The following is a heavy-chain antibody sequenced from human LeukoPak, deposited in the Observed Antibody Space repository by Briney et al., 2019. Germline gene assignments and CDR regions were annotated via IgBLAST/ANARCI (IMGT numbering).Heavy chain of an antibody. Sequence: PGGSLRLSCAASGFTFSSYAMSWVRQAPGKGLEWVSAISGSGGSTYYADSVKGRFTISRDNSKNTLYLQMNSLRAEDTAVYYCARDITRLRRGWLGDAFDIWGQGTMVTVSS. CDR2: ISGSGGST. V-gene: IGHV3-23*01. CDR3: ARDITRLRRGWLGDAFDI. D-gene: IGHD5-12*01. CDR1: GFTFSSYA. J-gene: IGHJ3*02.